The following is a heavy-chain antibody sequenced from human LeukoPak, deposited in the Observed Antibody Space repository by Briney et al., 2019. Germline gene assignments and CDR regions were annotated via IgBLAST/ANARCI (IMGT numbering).Heavy chain of an antibody. CDR2: ISGSGGST. J-gene: IGHJ5*02. D-gene: IGHD6-13*01. Sequence: GGSLRLSCAASGFTFSSYAMSWVRQAPGKGLEWVSFISGSGGSTYYADSVKGRFTISRDNSKNTLYLQMNSLRAEDTAVYYCAKSGYSSSWSNAAVYNWFDPWGQGTLVTVSS. CDR1: GFTFSSYA. CDR3: AKSGYSSSWSNAAVYNWFDP. V-gene: IGHV3-23*01.